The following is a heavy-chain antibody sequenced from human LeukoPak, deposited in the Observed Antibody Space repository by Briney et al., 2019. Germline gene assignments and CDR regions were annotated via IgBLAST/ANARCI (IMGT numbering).Heavy chain of an antibody. V-gene: IGHV3-74*01. CDR2: INSDGSRT. Sequence: PGGSLRLSCAASGFTFSRNWMHWVRQAPGKGLVWVSGINSDGSRTNYADSVKGRFTISRDNAKNTLYLQMNSLRVEDTAVYYCAGGYSYGYYYLDYWGQGTLVTVSS. J-gene: IGHJ4*02. D-gene: IGHD5-18*01. CDR1: GFTFSRNW. CDR3: AGGYSYGYYYLDY.